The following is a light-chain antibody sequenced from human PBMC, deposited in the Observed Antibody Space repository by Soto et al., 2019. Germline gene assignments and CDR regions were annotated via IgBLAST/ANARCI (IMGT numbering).Light chain of an antibody. J-gene: IGLJ1*01. Sequence: QSVLTQPASVSGSPGQSINISCSGTSSDVGGYHVVSWYQQHPGKAPKVIIYEVSKRPSGVSNRFSGSKSGNTASLTISGLQAEDEADYYCSSYTSDSSYVFGSGTKVTVL. V-gene: IGLV2-14*02. CDR2: EVS. CDR3: SSYTSDSSYV. CDR1: SSDVGGYHV.